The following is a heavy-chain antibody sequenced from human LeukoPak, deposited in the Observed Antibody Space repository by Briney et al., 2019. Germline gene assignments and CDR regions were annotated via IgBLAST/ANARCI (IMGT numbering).Heavy chain of an antibody. J-gene: IGHJ4*02. D-gene: IGHD3-10*01. CDR2: IYYSGST. V-gene: IGHV4-59*08. CDR1: GGSISSYY. CDR3: ARLKGYGSGSYYPRL. Sequence: SETLSLTCTVSGGSISSYYWSWIRQPPGKGLEWIGYIYYSGSTNYNPSLKSRVTISVDTSKNQFSLKLSSVTAADTAVYYCARLKGYGSGSYYPRLWGQGTLVTVSS.